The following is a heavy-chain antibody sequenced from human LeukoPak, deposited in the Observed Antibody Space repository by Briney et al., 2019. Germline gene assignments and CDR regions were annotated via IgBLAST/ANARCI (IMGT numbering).Heavy chain of an antibody. D-gene: IGHD3-10*01. CDR2: ISGSGGST. Sequence: GGSLRLSCAASGLTVSRNYMSWVRQAPGKGLEWVSAISGSGGSTYYADSVKGRFTISRDNSKNTLYLQMNSLRAEDTAVYYCANHPRGLRGRGYYYYMDVWGKGTTVTISS. CDR1: GLTVSRNY. V-gene: IGHV3-23*01. CDR3: ANHPRGLRGRGYYYYMDV. J-gene: IGHJ6*03.